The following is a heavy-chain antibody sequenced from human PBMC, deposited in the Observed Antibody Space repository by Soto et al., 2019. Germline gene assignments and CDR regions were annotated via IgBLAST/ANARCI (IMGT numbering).Heavy chain of an antibody. V-gene: IGHV3-21*01. CDR2: ISSTTNYI. Sequence: LXLACAASVFTFTRYIMNWVRQAPGKGLEWVSSISSTTNYIYYADSMKGRFTVSRDNAKNSVYLEMNSLSAEDTAVYYCARESEDLTSNFDYWGQGTLVTVSS. CDR3: ARESEDLTSNFDY. J-gene: IGHJ4*02. CDR1: VFTFTRYI.